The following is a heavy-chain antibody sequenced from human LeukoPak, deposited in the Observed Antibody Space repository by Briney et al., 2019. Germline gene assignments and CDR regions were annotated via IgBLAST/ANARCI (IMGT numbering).Heavy chain of an antibody. Sequence: ASVKVSCKASGYTFTSYGISWVRQAPGQGLEWMGWISAYNGNTNYAQKLQGRVTMTTDTSTSTAYMELRSLRSEDTAVYYCARADVCSGGSCYSNHWGQGTLVTVSS. J-gene: IGHJ5*02. CDR3: ARADVCSGGSCYSNH. D-gene: IGHD2-15*01. CDR2: ISAYNGNT. CDR1: GYTFTSYG. V-gene: IGHV1-18*01.